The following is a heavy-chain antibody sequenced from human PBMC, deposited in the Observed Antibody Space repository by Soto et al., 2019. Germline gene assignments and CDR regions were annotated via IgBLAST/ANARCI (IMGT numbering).Heavy chain of an antibody. V-gene: IGHV6-1*01. Sequence: SQTLSLTCAISGDSVSSNSAAWNWIRQSPSRGLEWLGRTYYRSKWYNDYAVSVKSRITINPDTSKNQFSLQLNSVTPEDTAVYYCARGRAIAAAGTRTYYYGMDVWGQGTTVTVSS. CDR3: ARGRAIAAAGTRTYYYGMDV. CDR1: GDSVSSNSAA. CDR2: TYYRSKWYN. J-gene: IGHJ6*02. D-gene: IGHD6-13*01.